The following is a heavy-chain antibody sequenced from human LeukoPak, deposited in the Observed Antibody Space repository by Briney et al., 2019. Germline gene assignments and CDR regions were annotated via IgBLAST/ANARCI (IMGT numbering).Heavy chain of an antibody. Sequence: GGSLRLSCAASGFTVSNAWMSWVRQAPGKGLVWVSRTNRDDSDTSYADSVEGRFTISRDKAKSTLYLQMNSLRVEDTAVYYCARSANYFDTSGQDYWGQGTLVTVSS. J-gene: IGHJ4*02. CDR1: GFTVSNAW. V-gene: IGHV3-74*01. CDR2: TNRDDSDT. CDR3: ARSANYFDTSGQDY. D-gene: IGHD3-22*01.